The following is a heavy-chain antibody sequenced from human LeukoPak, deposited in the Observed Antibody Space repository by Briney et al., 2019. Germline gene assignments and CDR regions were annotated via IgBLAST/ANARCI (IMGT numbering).Heavy chain of an antibody. CDR3: AKDSIRQQLTRGWFDP. J-gene: IGHJ5*02. CDR2: ISGSGGST. V-gene: IGHV3-23*01. D-gene: IGHD6-13*01. CDR1: GFTFSSYA. Sequence: GGSLRLSCAASGFTFSSYALSWVRQAPGKGLEWVSAISGSGGSTYYADSVKGRFTISRDNSKNTLYLQMNSLRAEDTAVYYCAKDSIRQQLTRGWFDPWGQGTLFTVSS.